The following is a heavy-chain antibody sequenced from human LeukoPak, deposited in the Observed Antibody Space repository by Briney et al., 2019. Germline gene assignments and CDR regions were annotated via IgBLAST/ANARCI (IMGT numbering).Heavy chain of an antibody. V-gene: IGHV3-74*01. Sequence: GGSLRLSCAASGFTFSSYWMHWVRQAPGKGLVWVSRINSDGSSTSYADSVKGRFTISRDTAKNTLYLQMNSLRAEDTAVYYCARDQYSSGWYYYYGMDVWGKGTTVTVSS. CDR2: INSDGSST. CDR3: ARDQYSSGWYYYYGMDV. D-gene: IGHD6-19*01. J-gene: IGHJ6*04. CDR1: GFTFSSYW.